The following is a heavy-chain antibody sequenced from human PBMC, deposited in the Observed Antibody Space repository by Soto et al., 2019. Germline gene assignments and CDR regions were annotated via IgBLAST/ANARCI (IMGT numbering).Heavy chain of an antibody. CDR1: GYAFGTTG. V-gene: IGHV3-30*18. J-gene: IGHJ5*02. CDR2: ISHDGGEK. CDR3: AKDLYGAGWYNYFDP. Sequence: QVHLVESGRGEVQPGRTLRLSCAASGYAFGTTGMHWVRQAPGKGLEWVAMISHDGGEKFYTDSVKGRFTISRDTSKNTLYLQMDSLRPEDTAIYHCAKDLYGAGWYNYFDPWGQGTLVTVSS. D-gene: IGHD6-19*01.